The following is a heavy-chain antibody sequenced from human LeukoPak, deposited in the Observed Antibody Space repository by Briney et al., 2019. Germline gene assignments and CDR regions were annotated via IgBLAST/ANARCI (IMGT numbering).Heavy chain of an antibody. CDR3: ASPRPLDYDYVWGSYFVM. J-gene: IGHJ4*02. D-gene: IGHD3-16*01. V-gene: IGHV4-39*01. CDR1: GGSICSSSYY. CDR2: IYYSGST. Sequence: SETLSLTCTVSGGSICSSSYYWGWIRQPPGKGLEWIGGIYYSGSTYYNPSLKSRVTISVATSKYPFSLKLRSVTAAHTAVYYCASPRPLDYDYVWGSYFVMWGQGTLVTVSS.